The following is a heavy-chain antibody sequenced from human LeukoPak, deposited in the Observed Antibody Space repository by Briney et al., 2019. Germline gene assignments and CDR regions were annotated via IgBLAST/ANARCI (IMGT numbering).Heavy chain of an antibody. D-gene: IGHD3-9*01. V-gene: IGHV3-21*01. CDR3: ARAGYYMLSWANFDY. CDR1: GFTFSSYS. J-gene: IGHJ4*02. Sequence: GGSLRLSCAASGFTFSSYSMNWVRQAPGKGLEWVSSISSSSSYIYHADSVKGRFTISRDNAKNSLYLQMNSLRAEDTAVYYCARAGYYMLSWANFDYWGQGTLVTVSS. CDR2: ISSSSSYI.